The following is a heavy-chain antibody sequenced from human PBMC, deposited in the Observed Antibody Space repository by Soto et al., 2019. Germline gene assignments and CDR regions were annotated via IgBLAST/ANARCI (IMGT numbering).Heavy chain of an antibody. CDR3: ARAALGWGSGYEDPSYYYGMDV. V-gene: IGHV1-2*02. Sequence: GASVKVSCKASGYTVTGYYMHWVRQAPGQGLEWMGWIKPNSGGTNYAQKFQGRVTMTSNTSISTAYMELSRLTSDDTAVYYCARAALGWGSGYEDPSYYYGMDVWGQGTTGTVSS. J-gene: IGHJ6*02. D-gene: IGHD5-12*01. CDR1: GYTVTGYY. CDR2: IKPNSGGT.